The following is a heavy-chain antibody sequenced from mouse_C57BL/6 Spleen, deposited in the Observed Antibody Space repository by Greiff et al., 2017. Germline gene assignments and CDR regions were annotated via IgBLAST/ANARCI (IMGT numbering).Heavy chain of an antibody. J-gene: IGHJ2*01. CDR2: INPSTGGT. V-gene: IGHV1-42*01. CDR3: ATRQLRLRYYFDY. D-gene: IGHD3-2*02. Sequence: VQLQQSGPELVKPGASVKISCKASGYSFTGYYMNWVKQSPEKSLEWIGEINPSTGGTTYNQKFKAKATLTVDKSSSTAYMQLKSLTSEDSAVYYCATRQLRLRYYFDYWGQGTTLTVSS. CDR1: GYSFTGYY.